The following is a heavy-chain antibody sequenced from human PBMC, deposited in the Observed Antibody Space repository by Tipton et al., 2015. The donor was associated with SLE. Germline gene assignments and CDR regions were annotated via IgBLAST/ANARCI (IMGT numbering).Heavy chain of an antibody. CDR2: IYSGDDT. CDR1: GFTVTGSF. J-gene: IGHJ4*02. D-gene: IGHD1-14*01. CDR3: TRHSESSFDY. Sequence: PLRLSCAVSGFTVTGSFMSWVRQTPGKGLEWISVIYSGDDTDYADSVKGRFTISRDKSKNTLYLQMNSLKPEDTAVYYCTRHSESSFDYWGQGTLVTVSS. V-gene: IGHV3-66*02.